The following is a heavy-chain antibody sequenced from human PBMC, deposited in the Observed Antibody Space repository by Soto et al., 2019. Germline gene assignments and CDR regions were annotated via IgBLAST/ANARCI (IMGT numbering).Heavy chain of an antibody. CDR3: VASLAASGLNWLDP. J-gene: IGHJ5*02. CDR2: IFANGHT. Sequence: SETLSLTCIVSGGSISEKYWNWVRQPPGKGLEWIGLIFANGHTDYDPSLKSRVTMSVGASKNQFSLRLTSMTAADTAVYYCVASLAASGLNWLDPWGRGTLVTVSS. CDR1: GGSISEKY. D-gene: IGHD6-13*01. V-gene: IGHV4-4*07.